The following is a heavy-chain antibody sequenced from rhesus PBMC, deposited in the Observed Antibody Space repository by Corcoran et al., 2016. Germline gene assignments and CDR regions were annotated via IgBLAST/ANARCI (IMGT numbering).Heavy chain of an antibody. CDR3: ARHMELLDY. D-gene: IGHD1-1*01. V-gene: IGHV4-99*01. CDR1: GYSLSSGYY. J-gene: IGHJ4*01. CDR2: ISGSSGST. Sequence: QVQLQESGPGLVKPSETLSLPCAVSGYSLSSGYYWGWIRHPPGKGLEYIGYISGSSGSTYYNPSLKSRVTISKDTSKNQFSLKLSSVTAADTAVYYCARHMELLDYWGQGVLVTVSS.